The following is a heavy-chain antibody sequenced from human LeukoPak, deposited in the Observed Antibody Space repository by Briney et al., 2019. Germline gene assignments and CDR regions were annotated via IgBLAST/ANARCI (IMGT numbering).Heavy chain of an antibody. CDR3: ARRYCGGDCYSDY. CDR1: GGSISSYY. Sequence: PSGTLCLTCTASGGSISSYYWSWIRQPPGKGLEWVGYIYYSGSTNYNPSLKSRVTISVDTSKNQFSLKLSSVTAADTAVYYCARRYCGGDCYSDYWGQGTLVTVSS. J-gene: IGHJ4*02. CDR2: IYYSGST. V-gene: IGHV4-59*08. D-gene: IGHD2-21*02.